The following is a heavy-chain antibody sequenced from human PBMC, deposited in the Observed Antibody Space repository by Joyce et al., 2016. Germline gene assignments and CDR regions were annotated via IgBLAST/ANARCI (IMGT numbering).Heavy chain of an antibody. V-gene: IGHV3-21*02. CDR2: IPHTSNFL. CDR3: ARDRPNTSCASVYSHAGMDV. J-gene: IGHJ6*02. CDR1: GFTFSNFN. D-gene: IGHD2-2*01. Sequence: EVQLVESGGGLVKQGGSLRLFCAAYGFTFSNFNIHWVRQVPGKVLELFASIPHTSNFLPIPSSVKCRFTISRDIAPKSLFLHMNRLKADVTALYYCARDRPNTSCASVYSHAGMDVWGQGTTVTVAS.